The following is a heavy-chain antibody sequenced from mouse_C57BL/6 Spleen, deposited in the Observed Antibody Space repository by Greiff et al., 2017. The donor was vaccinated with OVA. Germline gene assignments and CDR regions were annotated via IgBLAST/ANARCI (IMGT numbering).Heavy chain of an antibody. Sequence: VQLQQSGAELVRPGTSVKVSCKASGYAFTNYLIEWVKQRPGQGLEWIGVINPGSGGTNYNEKFKGKATLTADKSSSTAYMQLSSLTSEDSAVYFCARGTGTTGYYAMDYWGQGTSVTVSS. J-gene: IGHJ4*01. CDR3: ARGTGTTGYYAMDY. D-gene: IGHD4-1*01. V-gene: IGHV1-54*01. CDR1: GYAFTNYL. CDR2: INPGSGGT.